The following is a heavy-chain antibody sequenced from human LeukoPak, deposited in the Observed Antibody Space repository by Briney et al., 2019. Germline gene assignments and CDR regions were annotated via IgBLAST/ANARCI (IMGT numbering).Heavy chain of an antibody. CDR2: IKQDGSEK. J-gene: IGHJ6*03. CDR3: ARSVDTAMAYYYYYMDV. CDR1: GFSFSIYT. Sequence: GGSLRLSCAASGFSFSIYTVNWVRQAPGKGLEWVANIKQDGSEKYYVDSVKGRFTISRDNAKNSLYLQMNSLRAEDTAVYYCARSVDTAMAYYYYYMDVWGKGTTVTVSS. V-gene: IGHV3-7*01. D-gene: IGHD5-18*01.